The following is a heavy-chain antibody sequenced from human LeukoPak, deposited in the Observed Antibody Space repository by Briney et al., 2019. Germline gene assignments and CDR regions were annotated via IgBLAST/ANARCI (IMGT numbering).Heavy chain of an antibody. CDR3: AKGYYNYVWGSYYFDY. V-gene: IGHV3-23*01. J-gene: IGHJ4*02. CDR1: GFTFSSYA. Sequence: GGSLRLSCAASGFTFSSYAMSWVRQAPGKGLEWVSAISGSGGSTYYADSVKGRFTISRDNSRDTLYLQMNSLRAEDTAVYYCAKGYYNYVWGSYYFDYWGQGTLVTVSS. D-gene: IGHD3-16*01. CDR2: ISGSGGST.